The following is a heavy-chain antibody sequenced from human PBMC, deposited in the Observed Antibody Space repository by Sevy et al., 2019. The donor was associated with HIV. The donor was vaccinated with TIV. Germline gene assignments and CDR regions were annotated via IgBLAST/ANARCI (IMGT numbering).Heavy chain of an antibody. CDR3: ARDMRGSHCTGGSCYLYF. CDR1: GFTFSTYA. D-gene: IGHD2-8*02. J-gene: IGHJ4*02. V-gene: IGHV3-30-3*01. Sequence: GGSLRLSCAASGFTFSTYAMHWVRQAPGKGLEWVTIISYDGTNKYYADSVKGRFTISRDNSKNTLYLEMNRLRVDDTAVYYCARDMRGSHCTGGSCYLYFWGQGTLVTVSS. CDR2: ISYDGTNK.